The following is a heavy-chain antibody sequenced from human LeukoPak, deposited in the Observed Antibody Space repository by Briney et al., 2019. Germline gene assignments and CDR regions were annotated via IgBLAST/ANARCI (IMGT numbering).Heavy chain of an antibody. CDR2: IYYSGST. Sequence: PSETLSLTCTVSGGSISSSSYYWGWIRQPPGKGLEWIGSIYYSGSTYYNPSLKSRVTISVDTSKNQFSLKLSSVTAADTAVYYCARLTVTTSYFDYWGQGTLVTVSS. CDR3: ARLTVTTSYFDY. V-gene: IGHV4-39*01. J-gene: IGHJ4*02. CDR1: GGSISSSSYY. D-gene: IGHD4-17*01.